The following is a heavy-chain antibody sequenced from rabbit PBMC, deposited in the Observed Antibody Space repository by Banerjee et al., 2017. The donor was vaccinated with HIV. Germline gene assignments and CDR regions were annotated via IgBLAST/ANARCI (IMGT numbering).Heavy chain of an antibody. CDR1: GIDFSSYYY. J-gene: IGHJ4*01. Sequence: QEQLEESGGGLVKPGGTLTLTCKASGIDFSSYYYMCWVRQAPGKGLEWIGCIVAGGTASTYCASWAKGRFTISKTSSTTVTLQMTSLTAADTATYFCARDRADWGYYFNLWGQGTLVTVS. D-gene: IGHD5-1*01. V-gene: IGHV1S45*01. CDR2: IVAGGTAST. CDR3: ARDRADWGYYFNL.